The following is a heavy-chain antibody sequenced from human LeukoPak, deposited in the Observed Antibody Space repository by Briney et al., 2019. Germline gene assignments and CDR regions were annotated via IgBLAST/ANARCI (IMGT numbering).Heavy chain of an antibody. V-gene: IGHV4-59*08. CDR3: ARRYDSSGSLYYFDY. Sequence: SETLSLTCTVSGGSISSYYWSWIRQPPGRGLEWIGYIYYSGSTNYNPSLKSRVTISVDTSKNEFSLKLSSVTAADTAVYYCARRYDSSGSLYYFDYWGQGTLVTVSS. CDR1: GGSISSYY. D-gene: IGHD3-22*01. J-gene: IGHJ4*02. CDR2: IYYSGST.